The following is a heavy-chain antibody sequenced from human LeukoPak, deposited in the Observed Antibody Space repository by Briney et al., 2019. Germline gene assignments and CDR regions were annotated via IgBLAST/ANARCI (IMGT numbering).Heavy chain of an antibody. J-gene: IGHJ3*02. CDR1: GFTFTGYA. V-gene: IGHV3-23*01. CDR2: ISGSGGST. Sequence: GGSLRLSCAPSGFTFTGYAMSWVRQAPGKGLEWVSAISGSGGSTYYADSVKGRFTISRDNSKNTLYLQMNSLRAEDTAVYYCAKDQGYYYDSSGYSSAFDIWGQGTMVTVSS. CDR3: AKDQGYYYDSSGYSSAFDI. D-gene: IGHD3-22*01.